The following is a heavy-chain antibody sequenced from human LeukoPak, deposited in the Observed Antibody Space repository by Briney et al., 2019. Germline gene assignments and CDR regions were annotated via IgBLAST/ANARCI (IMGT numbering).Heavy chain of an antibody. J-gene: IGHJ5*02. CDR1: GYSISSGYY. D-gene: IGHD6-19*01. CDR2: IYYSGST. CDR3: ARVSSGWYVIGVVWFDP. Sequence: SETLSLTCTVSGYSISSGYYWSWIRQPPGKGLEWIGYIYYSGSTNYNPSLKSRVTISVDTSKNQFSLKLSSVTAADTAVYYCARVSSGWYVIGVVWFDPWGQGTLVTVSS. V-gene: IGHV4-61*01.